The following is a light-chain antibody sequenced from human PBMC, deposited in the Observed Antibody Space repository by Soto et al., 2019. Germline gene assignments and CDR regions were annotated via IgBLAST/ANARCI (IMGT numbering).Light chain of an antibody. J-gene: IGKJ1*01. V-gene: IGKV1-5*03. CDR2: KAS. CDR3: QQYDRYSLT. Sequence: DIQMTQSPSTLSASVGDRATITCRASQSISSWLAWYQQRPGKAPKLLIYKASSLQSGVPSRFSGSGSGTEFTLTISSLQSDDFATYYCQQYDRYSLTFGQGTKVEIK. CDR1: QSISSW.